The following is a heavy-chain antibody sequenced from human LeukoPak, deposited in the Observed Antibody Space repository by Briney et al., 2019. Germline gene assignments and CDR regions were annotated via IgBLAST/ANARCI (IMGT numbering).Heavy chain of an antibody. CDR1: GFTFSSYS. CDR2: ISSSSSYI. V-gene: IGHV3-21*01. J-gene: IGHJ3*02. Sequence: PAGSLTLSCAASGFTFSSYSMNWVRQPPGKGLEWVSSISSSSSYIYYADSVKGRFTISRDNAKNSLYLQMNSLRAEDTAVYYCARALWRDAAVAFDIWGQGTMVTVSS. CDR3: ARALWRDAAVAFDI. D-gene: IGHD2-21*01.